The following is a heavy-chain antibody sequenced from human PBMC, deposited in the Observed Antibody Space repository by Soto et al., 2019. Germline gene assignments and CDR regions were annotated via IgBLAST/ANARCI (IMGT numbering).Heavy chain of an antibody. CDR2: ISYDGSNK. D-gene: IGHD6-13*01. CDR3: AKDRVAVATGNCCNWFDP. CDR1: GFTFSSYA. J-gene: IGHJ5*02. V-gene: IGHV3-30-3*01. Sequence: GGSLRLSCAASGFTFSSYAMHWVRQAPGKGLEWVAVISYDGSNKYYADSVKGRFTISRDNSKNTLFLQMNSLKAEDTAVYYCAKDRVAVATGNCCNWFDPWGQGALVTVSS.